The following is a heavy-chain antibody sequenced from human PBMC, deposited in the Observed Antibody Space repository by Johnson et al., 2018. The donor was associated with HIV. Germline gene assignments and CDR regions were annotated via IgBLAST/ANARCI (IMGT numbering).Heavy chain of an antibody. CDR3: AREGRGSSSGAFDI. J-gene: IGHJ3*02. V-gene: IGHV3-30-3*01. CDR1: GFTFSSNP. CDR2: MSYDGINK. Sequence: QVQLVESGGGLVQPGRSLRLSCAASGFTFSSNPMHWVRQAPGKGLEWVAVMSYDGINKYYADSVKGRFTISRDNSKNTLYLQMNSLRPEDTAVYYCAREGRGSSSGAFDIWGQGTMVTVSS. D-gene: IGHD6-6*01.